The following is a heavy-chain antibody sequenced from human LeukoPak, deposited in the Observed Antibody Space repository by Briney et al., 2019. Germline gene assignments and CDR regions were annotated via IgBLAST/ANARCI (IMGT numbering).Heavy chain of an antibody. CDR2: IIPIVGVT. Sequence: SVKVSCKASGDRFSAYVFTWVRQAPGQGLEWMGRIIPIVGVTKYAQRVQGRITITADISTTTAYMELTSLRSGDSAVYYCVRSWGTYVDVLSEQFYYGMDVWGQGTTVTVSS. CDR1: GDRFSAYV. D-gene: IGHD3-9*01. J-gene: IGHJ6*02. V-gene: IGHV1-69*04. CDR3: VRSWGTYVDVLSEQFYYGMDV.